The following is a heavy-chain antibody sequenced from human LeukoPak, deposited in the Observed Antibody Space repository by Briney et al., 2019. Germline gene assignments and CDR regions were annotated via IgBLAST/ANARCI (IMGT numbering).Heavy chain of an antibody. CDR3: AKSLLYYYYMDV. Sequence: GGSLRLSCAVSGFTFRDYWMTWVRQAPGKGLEWVAFIRYDGSNKYYADSVKGRFTISRDNSKNTLYLQMNSLRAEDTAVYYCAKSLLYYYYMDVWGKGTTVTVSS. CDR1: GFTFRDYW. V-gene: IGHV3-30*02. CDR2: IRYDGSNK. J-gene: IGHJ6*03.